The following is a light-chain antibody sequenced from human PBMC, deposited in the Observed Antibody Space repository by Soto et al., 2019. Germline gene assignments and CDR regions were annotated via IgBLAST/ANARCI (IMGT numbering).Light chain of an antibody. Sequence: QSALAQPASVSGSPGQSITISCTGNSSDVGSYNYVSWYQHHPGKAPQLILYDVRDRPSGISNRFSGSKSGNTASLTISGLQAEDEAHYYCSSYTTTSTWVFGGGTKLTVL. V-gene: IGLV2-14*01. CDR2: DVR. CDR3: SSYTTTSTWV. CDR1: SSDVGSYNY. J-gene: IGLJ3*02.